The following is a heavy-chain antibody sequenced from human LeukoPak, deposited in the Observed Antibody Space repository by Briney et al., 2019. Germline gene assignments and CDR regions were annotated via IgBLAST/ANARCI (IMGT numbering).Heavy chain of an antibody. CDR2: IYYSGST. V-gene: IGHV4-59*12. Sequence: SETLSLTCTVSGGSISSYYWSWIRQPPGKGLEWIGYIYYSGSTNYNPSLKSRVTISVDTSKNQFSLKLSSVTAADTAVYYCARVGLYYDSSGYYYFDYWGQGTLVTVSS. CDR3: ARVGLYYDSSGYYYFDY. CDR1: GGSISSYY. D-gene: IGHD3-22*01. J-gene: IGHJ4*02.